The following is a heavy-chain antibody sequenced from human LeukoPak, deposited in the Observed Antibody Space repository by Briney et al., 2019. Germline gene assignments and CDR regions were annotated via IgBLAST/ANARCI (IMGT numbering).Heavy chain of an antibody. CDR2: INAGNGNT. D-gene: IGHD3-22*01. J-gene: IGHJ4*02. CDR3: AREYYYDSSGYSPLDY. CDR1: GYTFTSYA. Sequence: ASVKVSCKASGYTFTSYAMHWVRQAPGQRLEWMGWINAGNGNTKYSQEFQGRVTITRDTSASTAYMELSSLRSEDMAVYYCAREYYYDSSGYSPLDYWGQGTLVTVSS. V-gene: IGHV1-3*03.